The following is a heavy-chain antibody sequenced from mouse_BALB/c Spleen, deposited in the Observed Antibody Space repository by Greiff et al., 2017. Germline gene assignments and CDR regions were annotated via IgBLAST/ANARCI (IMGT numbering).Heavy chain of an antibody. D-gene: IGHD2-4*01. CDR1: GFSLTSYG. CDR2: IWSGGST. Sequence: VKLVESGPGLVQPSQSLSITCTVSGFSLTSYGVHWVRQSPGKGLEWLGVIWSGGSTDYNAAFISRLSISKDNSKSQVFFKMNSLQANDTAIYYCARLRGLIYYDYDYWGQGTSVTVSS. J-gene: IGHJ4*01. CDR3: ARLRGLIYYDYDY. V-gene: IGHV2-2*02.